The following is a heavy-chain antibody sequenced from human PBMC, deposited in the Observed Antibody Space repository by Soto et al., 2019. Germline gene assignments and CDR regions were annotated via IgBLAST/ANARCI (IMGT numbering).Heavy chain of an antibody. Sequence: GGSLRLSCAASGFTFSSYDMHWVRQATGKGLEWVSAIGTAGDTYYPGSVKGRFTISRENAKNSLYLQMNSLRAGDTAVYYCARAPGGSAATELDYWGQGTLVTVSS. CDR3: ARAPGGSAATELDY. CDR1: GFTFSSYD. CDR2: IGTAGDT. V-gene: IGHV3-13*01. D-gene: IGHD2-15*01. J-gene: IGHJ4*02.